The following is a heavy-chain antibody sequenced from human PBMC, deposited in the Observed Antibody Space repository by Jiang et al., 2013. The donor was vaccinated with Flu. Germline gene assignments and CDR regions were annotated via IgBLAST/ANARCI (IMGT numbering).Heavy chain of an antibody. D-gene: IGHD2-2*02. CDR1: GGSVSSGSYY. Sequence: VKPSETLSLTCTVSGGSVSSGSYYWSWIRQPPGKGLEWIGYIYYSGSTNYNPSLKSRVTISVDTSKNQFSLKLSSVTAADTAVYYCARECYMQDLSIWFDPWGQGTLVTVSS. V-gene: IGHV4-61*01. CDR2: IYYSGST. CDR3: ARECYMQDLSIWFDP. J-gene: IGHJ5*02.